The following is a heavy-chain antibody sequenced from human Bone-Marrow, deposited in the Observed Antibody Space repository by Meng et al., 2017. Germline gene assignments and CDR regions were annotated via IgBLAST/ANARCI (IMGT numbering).Heavy chain of an antibody. Sequence: SETLSLTCTVSGGSISSYYWSWIRQPPGKGLEWIGYIYYSGSTNYNPSLKSRVTISVDTSKNQFSLKLSSVTAADTAVYYCASINPYYYDSSGPRGWYYFGYWGQGTLVTVSS. J-gene: IGHJ4*02. CDR2: IYYSGST. D-gene: IGHD3-22*01. V-gene: IGHV4-59*01. CDR3: ASINPYYYDSSGPRGWYYFGY. CDR1: GGSISSYY.